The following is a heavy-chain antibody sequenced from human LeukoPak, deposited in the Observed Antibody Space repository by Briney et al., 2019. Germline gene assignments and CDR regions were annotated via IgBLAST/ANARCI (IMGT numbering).Heavy chain of an antibody. Sequence: PSQTPSLTCTVSGGSISSGDYYWSWIRQPPGKGLEWIGYTYYSGSTYYNPSLKSRATISVDTSKNQFSLELTSVTAADTAVYYCARPYYYDSRIDRWGQGTLVTVSS. CDR1: GGSISSGDYY. J-gene: IGHJ5*02. CDR3: ARPYYYDSRIDR. CDR2: TYYSGST. D-gene: IGHD3-22*01. V-gene: IGHV4-30-4*01.